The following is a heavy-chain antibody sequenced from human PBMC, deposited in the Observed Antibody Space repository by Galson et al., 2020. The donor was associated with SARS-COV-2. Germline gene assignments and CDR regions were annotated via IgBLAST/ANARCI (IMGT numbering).Heavy chain of an antibody. V-gene: IGHV1-69*13. D-gene: IGHD1-26*01. J-gene: IGHJ6*02. CDR2: IIPIFDTA. CDR3: ARDHSGSYYYYYGMDV. Sequence: SVQVSCKASRGTFSSYAIRWVRQAPAQGLEWMGGIIPIFDTAHYAQKFQGRVTITADESTSTAYMELSSLRSEDTAVYYCARDHSGSYYYYYGMDVWGQGTTVTVSS. CDR1: RGTFSSYA.